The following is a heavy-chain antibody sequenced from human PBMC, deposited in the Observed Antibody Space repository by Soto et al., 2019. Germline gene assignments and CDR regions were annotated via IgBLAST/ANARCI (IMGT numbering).Heavy chain of an antibody. CDR1: GFTFTNNN. J-gene: IGHJ4*02. CDR2: ISSSSSFR. D-gene: IGHD3-22*01. CDR3: ARDPPLSVLVVVATDDF. V-gene: IGHV3-21*02. Sequence: EVQLVESGGGLVKPGGSLILYCAASGFTFTNNNMNWVRQAPGKGLEWVSSISSSSSFRNYADSVKGRFSISRDNDKKLVYLQMDSLRAEDTAVYYCARDPPLSVLVVVATDDFWGQGTLVTVSS.